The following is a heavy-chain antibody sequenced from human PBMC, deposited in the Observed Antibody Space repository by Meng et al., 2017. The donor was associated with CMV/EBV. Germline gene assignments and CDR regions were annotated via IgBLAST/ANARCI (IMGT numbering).Heavy chain of an antibody. CDR2: IYWNDDK. D-gene: IGHD2-2*01. CDR1: GFSLSTSGVG. CDR3: AHSQANCSSTSCFPSWFDP. J-gene: IGHJ5*02. Sequence: SGPTLVKPTQTLTLTCTFSGFSLSTSGVGVGWIRQPPGKALEWLALIYWNDDKRYSPSLKSRLTITKDTSKNQVVLTMTNMDPVHTATYYCAHSQANCSSTSCFPSWFDPWVQGTLVTVSS. V-gene: IGHV2-5*01.